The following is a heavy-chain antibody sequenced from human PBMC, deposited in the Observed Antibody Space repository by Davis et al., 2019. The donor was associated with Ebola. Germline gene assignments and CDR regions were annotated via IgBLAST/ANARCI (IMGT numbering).Heavy chain of an antibody. CDR1: GGSISPHC. CDR2: IYHSGRL. Sequence: MPSETLSLTCTVSGGSISPHCWSWVRQPPGKGLEWLGYIYHSGRLNYNVTLKSRLTISVDTSKNQFSLKLSSVTAADTAVYYCARVVLLWFGELLYYYYGMDVWGQGTTVTVSS. D-gene: IGHD3-10*01. CDR3: ARVVLLWFGELLYYYYGMDV. J-gene: IGHJ6*02. V-gene: IGHV4-4*09.